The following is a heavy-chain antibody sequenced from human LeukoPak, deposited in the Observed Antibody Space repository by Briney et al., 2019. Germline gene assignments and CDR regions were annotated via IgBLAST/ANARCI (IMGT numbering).Heavy chain of an antibody. CDR2: ISSSSSYI. CDR1: GFTFSSYS. Sequence: GGSLRPSCAASGFTFSSYSMNWVRQAPGKGLEWVSSISSSSSYIYYADSVKGQFTISRDNAKNSLYLQMNSLRAEDTAVYYCARARGYSNYFSFDYWGQGTLVTVSS. D-gene: IGHD4-11*01. V-gene: IGHV3-21*01. CDR3: ARARGYSNYFSFDY. J-gene: IGHJ4*02.